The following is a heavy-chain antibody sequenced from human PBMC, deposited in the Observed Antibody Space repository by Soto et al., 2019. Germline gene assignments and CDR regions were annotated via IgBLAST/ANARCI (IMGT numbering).Heavy chain of an antibody. V-gene: IGHV3-23*01. CDR2: ITGTASST. J-gene: IGHJ2*01. Sequence: EVQLLESGGGLVQPGGSLRLSCESSGFTFSHFAMTWVRQAPGKGLQWVSAITGTASSTYNADSVKGRFTSSRDNSKNTLYLQMNDLRAEDTAVYYCAKSVGANPYWCLDLWGRGTLVIVSS. CDR3: AKSVGANPYWCLDL. D-gene: IGHD2-15*01. CDR1: GFTFSHFA.